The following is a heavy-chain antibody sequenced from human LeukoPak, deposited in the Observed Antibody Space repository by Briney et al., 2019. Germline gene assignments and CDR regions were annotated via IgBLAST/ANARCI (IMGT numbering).Heavy chain of an antibody. CDR1: GGSISSGDYY. V-gene: IGHV4-30-4*01. D-gene: IGHD5-24*01. CDR3: ARIEMATIYNWFDP. CDR2: IYYSGST. Sequence: SETLSLTCTVSGGSISSGDYYWSWIRQPPGKGLEWIGYIYYSGSTYYNPSLKSRVTISVDTSKNQFSLKLSSVTAADTAVCYCARIEMATIYNWFDPWGQGTLVTVSS. J-gene: IGHJ5*02.